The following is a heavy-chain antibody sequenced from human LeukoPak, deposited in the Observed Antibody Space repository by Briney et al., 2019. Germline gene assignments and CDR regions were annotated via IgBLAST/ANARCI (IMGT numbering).Heavy chain of an antibody. CDR3: AKGGSTVVTPKGHYYYYYMDV. V-gene: IGHV3-23*01. J-gene: IGHJ6*03. CDR2: ISGSGGST. D-gene: IGHD4-23*01. CDR1: GFTFSSYA. Sequence: GGSLRLSCAASGFTFSSYAMSWVRQAPGQGLEWGSAISGSGGSTYYADSVKGRFTISRDNSKTTLYLQMNSLRAEDTAVYYCAKGGSTVVTPKGHYYYYYMDVWGKGTTVTVSS.